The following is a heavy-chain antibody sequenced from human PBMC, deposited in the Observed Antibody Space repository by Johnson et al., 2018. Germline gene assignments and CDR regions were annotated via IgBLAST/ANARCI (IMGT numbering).Heavy chain of an antibody. Sequence: VQLVQSGAEFKKPGESLKISCKGSGYTFTTYWIGWLRQMPGKGLEWMGIVYPGDSDTRYSPAFQGQVSISADKTIRTAYLQWSSLKASDTAMYYLARPRYSDPTDAFDICCQGTLLSVSS. J-gene: IGHJ3*02. CDR3: ARPRYSDPTDAFDI. CDR2: VYPGDSDT. V-gene: IGHV5-51*01. CDR1: GYTFTTYW. D-gene: IGHD5-12*01.